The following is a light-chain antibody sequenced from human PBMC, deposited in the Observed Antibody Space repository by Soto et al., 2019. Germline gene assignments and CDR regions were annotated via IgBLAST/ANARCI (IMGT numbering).Light chain of an antibody. V-gene: IGLV1-40*01. CDR3: QSYDRGLSASV. CDR1: RSNIGAGKY. Sequence: QSVLTQPPSVSGAPGQRVTISCTGSRSNIGAGKYVHWYQQLPGRAPKLLIYGDTNRPSGVPDRFSASKSGTSASLAITGLQAEDEADYHCQSYDRGLSASVFGGGTKVTVL. J-gene: IGLJ3*02. CDR2: GDT.